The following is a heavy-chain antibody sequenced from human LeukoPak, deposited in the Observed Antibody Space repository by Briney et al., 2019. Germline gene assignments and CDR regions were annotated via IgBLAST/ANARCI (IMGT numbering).Heavy chain of an antibody. D-gene: IGHD2-21*01. CDR1: GYTFPNYW. Sequence: GESLKISCKGSGYTFPNYWIGWVRQMPGKGLEWMGIIYPADSNTRYSPSFQGQVTISADKSISTAYLQWSSLKASDTAMYYCARFACGSDYFPGHYWGQGTLVTVFS. J-gene: IGHJ4*02. V-gene: IGHV5-51*01. CDR3: ARFACGSDYFPGHY. CDR2: IYPADSNT.